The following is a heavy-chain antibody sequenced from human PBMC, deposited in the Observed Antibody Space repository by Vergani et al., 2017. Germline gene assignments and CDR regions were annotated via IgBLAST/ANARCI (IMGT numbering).Heavy chain of an antibody. CDR3: ARLLDGRRGVYFDY. J-gene: IGHJ4*02. Sequence: QLQLQESGPGLVKPSETLSLTCTVSGGSISSSSYYWGWIRQPPGKGLEWIGSIYYSGSTYYNPSLKSRVTISGDTSKNQFSLNLSSVTAADTAVYYCARLLDGRRGVYFDYWGQGTLVTVSS. V-gene: IGHV4-39*01. D-gene: IGHD3-10*01. CDR2: IYYSGST. CDR1: GGSISSSSYY.